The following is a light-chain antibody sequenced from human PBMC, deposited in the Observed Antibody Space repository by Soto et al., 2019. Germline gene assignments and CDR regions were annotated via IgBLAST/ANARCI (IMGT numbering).Light chain of an antibody. CDR1: QSVSNNY. J-gene: IGKJ1*01. V-gene: IGKV3-20*01. CDR2: GAS. Sequence: VLTQSPGTPSLSPGDSATLSCRASQSVSNNYLAWYQQKPGQAPRLLIYGASNRATGIQDRFSGSGSGTEFTLTIRRLEPEDFAVYYCKQYGSSGTCGQGTKVDIK. CDR3: KQYGSSGT.